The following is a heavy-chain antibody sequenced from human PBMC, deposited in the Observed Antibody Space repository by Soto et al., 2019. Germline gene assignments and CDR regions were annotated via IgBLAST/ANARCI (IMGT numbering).Heavy chain of an antibody. D-gene: IGHD3-10*01. Sequence: SETLSLTCTVSGGSISSGDYDWSWIRQPPGKGLEWIGYVHYSWSSNYNPSLKSRVAISLDTSKSQFSLKLTSVTATDTAVYYCARQGFGALHGLVDVWGQGTTVTVSS. CDR2: VHYSWSS. J-gene: IGHJ6*02. CDR1: GGSISSGDYD. CDR3: ARQGFGALHGLVDV. V-gene: IGHV4-30-4*01.